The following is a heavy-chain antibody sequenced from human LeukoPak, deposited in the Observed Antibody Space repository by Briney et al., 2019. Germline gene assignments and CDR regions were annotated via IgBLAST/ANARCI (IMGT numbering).Heavy chain of an antibody. D-gene: IGHD3-10*01. CDR1: GGTFSSYA. V-gene: IGHV1-69*04. Sequence: GASVKVSCKASGGTFSSYAISWVRQAPGQGLEWMGRIIPILGIANYAQKFQGRVTITADKSTSTAYMELSSLRSEDTAVYYCASHYGSGSYYLDYWGQGTLVTVSS. CDR2: IIPILGIA. CDR3: ASHYGSGSYYLDY. J-gene: IGHJ4*02.